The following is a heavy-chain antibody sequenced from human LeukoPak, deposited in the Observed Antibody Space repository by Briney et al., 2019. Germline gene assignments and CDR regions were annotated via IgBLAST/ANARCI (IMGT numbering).Heavy chain of an antibody. V-gene: IGHV3-30*18. CDR2: ISYDGSNK. CDR1: GYTFSTYA. D-gene: IGHD1-26*01. J-gene: IGHJ4*02. CDR3: AKALQGYSGSYTLDY. Sequence: GRSLRPSCAASGYTFSTYAIHWVRQAPGKGLEWVTVISYDGSNKYYADSVKGRFTISRDNSKNTLYLQMNSLSAEDTAVYYCAKALQGYSGSYTLDYWGQGTLVTVSS.